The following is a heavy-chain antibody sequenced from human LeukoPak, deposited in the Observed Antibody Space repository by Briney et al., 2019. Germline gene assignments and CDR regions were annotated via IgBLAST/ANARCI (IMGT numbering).Heavy chain of an antibody. V-gene: IGHV1-2*02. CDR3: ASHDSSGYIFDY. Sequence: GSSVKVSCKASGGTFSSYAISWVRQAPGQGLEWMGWINPNSGGTNYAQKFQGRVTMTRDTSISTAYMELSSLRSDDTAVYYCASHDSSGYIFDYWGQGTLVTVSS. D-gene: IGHD3-22*01. CDR1: GGTFSSYA. CDR2: INPNSGGT. J-gene: IGHJ4*02.